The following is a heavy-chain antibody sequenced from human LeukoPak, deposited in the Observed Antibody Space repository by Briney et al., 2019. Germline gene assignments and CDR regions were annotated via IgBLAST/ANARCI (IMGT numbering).Heavy chain of an antibody. CDR1: GFTFSSYW. D-gene: IGHD3-10*01. V-gene: IGHV3-7*01. J-gene: IGHJ4*02. CDR2: IKPDGSEK. Sequence: GGSLRPSCAASGFTFSSYWMSWVRQAPGKGLEWVANIKPDGSEKYYVDSVKGRFTISRDNAKNSLYLQMNSLRAEDTAVYYCARVYYYTSGSRWGDYFDYWGQGTLVTVSS. CDR3: ARVYYYTSGSRWGDYFDY.